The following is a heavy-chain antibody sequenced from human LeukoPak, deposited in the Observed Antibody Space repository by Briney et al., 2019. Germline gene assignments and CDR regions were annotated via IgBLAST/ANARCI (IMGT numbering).Heavy chain of an antibody. J-gene: IGHJ5*02. CDR2: ISGSGGST. CDR1: GFTFSSYA. Sequence: GGSLRLSCAASGFTFSSYAMSWVRQAPGKGLEWVSAISGSGGSTYYADSVKGRFTISRDNSKNTLYLQMNSLRAEDTAVYYCARGIVSFSWFDPWGQGTLVTVSS. CDR3: ARGIVSFSWFDP. V-gene: IGHV3-23*01. D-gene: IGHD3-22*01.